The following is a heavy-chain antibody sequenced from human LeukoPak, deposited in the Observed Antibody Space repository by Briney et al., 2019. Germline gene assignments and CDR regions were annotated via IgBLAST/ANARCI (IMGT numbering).Heavy chain of an antibody. Sequence: ASVTVSFTASAYTFTVYYMHWVRQAPGQGLEWMGWINPNSGGTNYAQKFQGRVTMTRDTSISTAYMELSRLRSDDTAVYYCAGEGYDSSGNFDYWGQGTLVTVSS. V-gene: IGHV1-2*02. D-gene: IGHD3-22*01. CDR3: AGEGYDSSGNFDY. CDR2: INPNSGGT. J-gene: IGHJ4*02. CDR1: AYTFTVYY.